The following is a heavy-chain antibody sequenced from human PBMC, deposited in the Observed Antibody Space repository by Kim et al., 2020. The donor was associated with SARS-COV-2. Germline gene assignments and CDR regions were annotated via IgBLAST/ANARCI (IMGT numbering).Heavy chain of an antibody. CDR1: GGSFSGYY. V-gene: IGHV4-34*01. CDR3: ARHEEIGYGDYESLDV. CDR2: INHSGST. Sequence: SETLSLTCAVYGGSFSGYYWSWIRQPPGKGLEWIGEINHSGSTNYNPSLKSRVTISVDTSKNQFSLKLSSVTAADTAVYYCARHEEIGYGDYESLDVWGQGTTVTVSS. D-gene: IGHD4-17*01. J-gene: IGHJ6*02.